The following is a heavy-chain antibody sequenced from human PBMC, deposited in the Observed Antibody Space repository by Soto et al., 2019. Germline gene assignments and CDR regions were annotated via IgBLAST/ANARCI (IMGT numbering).Heavy chain of an antibody. V-gene: IGHV3-49*03. CDR1: GFILGDYA. CDR3: AREGDFSIND. J-gene: IGHJ4*02. D-gene: IGHD4-4*01. CDR2: TRSKAYGGTT. Sequence: ESGGGLIQPGRSLRLSCKASGFILGDYALSWIRQTPGKGLEWVGFTRSKAYGGTTEYAASVKGRFSISRDESKSFAYLQMNSLKTEDTAVYYCAREGDFSINDWGQGTLVTVSS.